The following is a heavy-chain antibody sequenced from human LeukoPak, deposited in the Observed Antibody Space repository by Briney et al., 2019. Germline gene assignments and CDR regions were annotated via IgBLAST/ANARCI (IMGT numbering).Heavy chain of an antibody. J-gene: IGHJ4*02. D-gene: IGHD2-2*01. V-gene: IGHV1-58*01. Sequence: SVKVSCKASGFTFTSTAVQWVRQARGQRLEWIGWILVGSGNTNYAQMFQERVTLTWDVSTSTAYMVLSSLRSEDTAIYYCASDPPYTSSSAWWGQGTLVTVSS. CDR3: ASDPPYTSSSAW. CDR1: GFTFTSTA. CDR2: ILVGSGNT.